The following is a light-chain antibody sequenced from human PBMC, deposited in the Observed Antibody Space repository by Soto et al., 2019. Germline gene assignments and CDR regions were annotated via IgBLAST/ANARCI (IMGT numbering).Light chain of an antibody. J-gene: IGKJ2*01. CDR2: GAS. CDR3: QQYGGSPPYT. V-gene: IGKV3-20*01. CDR1: QSVSSSY. Sequence: EIVLTQSPGTLSLSPGERATLSCRASQSVSSSYLAWYQQKPGQAPRLLIYGASSRATGIPDRFSGSGSGTDFPLTTGRLEPEGFAVYYCQQYGGSPPYTFGQGTKLEIK.